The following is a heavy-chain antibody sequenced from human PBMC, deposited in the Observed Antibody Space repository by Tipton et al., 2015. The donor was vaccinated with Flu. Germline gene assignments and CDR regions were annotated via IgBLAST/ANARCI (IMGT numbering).Heavy chain of an antibody. D-gene: IGHD7-27*01. CDR2: ISSIGSTI. CDR1: GFTFSDYY. V-gene: IGHV3-11*04. J-gene: IGHJ4*02. Sequence: SLRLSCAASGFTFSDYYMNWVRQAPGKGLEWLSYISSIGSTISYADSVKGRFTISRDNAKNSLYLQLNSLRAEDTAVYYCATLTGDDYWGQGNLVTVSS. CDR3: ATLTGDDY.